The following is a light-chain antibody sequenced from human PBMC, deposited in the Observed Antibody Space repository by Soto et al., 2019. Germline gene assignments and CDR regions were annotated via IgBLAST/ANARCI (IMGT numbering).Light chain of an antibody. J-gene: IGKJ1*01. CDR3: QQYGSSYPWT. CDR1: QSINND. Sequence: EILMAQSPAPPSVSPGERATVSCRASQSINNDLGWYQQKPGQAPRLLIYGASSRATGIPDRFSGSGSGTDFTLTIRRLEPEDFAVYYCQQYGSSYPWTFGQGTKVDIK. V-gene: IGKV3-20*01. CDR2: GAS.